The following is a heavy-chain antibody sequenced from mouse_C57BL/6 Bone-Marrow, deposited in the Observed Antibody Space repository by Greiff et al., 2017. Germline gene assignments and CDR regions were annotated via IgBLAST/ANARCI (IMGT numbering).Heavy chain of an antibody. CDR3: ARVPFYTMVTSFDY. J-gene: IGHJ2*01. CDR1: GFTFTDYY. Sequence: EVMLVESGGGLVQPGGSLSLSCAASGFTFTDYYMSWVRQPPGKALEWFGFIRNKANGYTTEYSASVKGRFTISRDTFQSILYLQMNALRAEDIGTYNCARVPFYTMVTSFDYGGQGTTLTVSA. CDR2: IRNKANGYTT. D-gene: IGHD2-2*01. V-gene: IGHV7-3*01.